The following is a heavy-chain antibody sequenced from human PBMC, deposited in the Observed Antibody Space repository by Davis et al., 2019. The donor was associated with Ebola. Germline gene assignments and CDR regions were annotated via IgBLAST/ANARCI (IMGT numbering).Heavy chain of an antibody. CDR1: GYTFTSYW. CDR2: IYPGDSET. J-gene: IGHJ4*02. Sequence: GESLKISCKGSGYTFTSYWIAWVRQVPGKGLEWMGSIYPGDSETRYSPSLQGQATISVDKSISTAYLQWSSLKASDTAMYYCARLFRGYSGYQDYWGQGTLATVSS. D-gene: IGHD5-12*01. V-gene: IGHV5-51*01. CDR3: ARLFRGYSGYQDY.